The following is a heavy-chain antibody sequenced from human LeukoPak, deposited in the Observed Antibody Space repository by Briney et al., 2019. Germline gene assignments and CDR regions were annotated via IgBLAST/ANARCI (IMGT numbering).Heavy chain of an antibody. CDR2: ISGSGGST. Sequence: GGSLRPSCAASGFTFSSYAMSWVRQAPGKGLEWVSAISGSGGSTYYADSVKGRFTISRDNSKNTLYLQMNSLRAEDTAVYYCAVPSIAARLGDYWGQGTLVTVSS. V-gene: IGHV3-23*01. CDR1: GFTFSSYA. D-gene: IGHD6-6*01. J-gene: IGHJ4*02. CDR3: AVPSIAARLGDY.